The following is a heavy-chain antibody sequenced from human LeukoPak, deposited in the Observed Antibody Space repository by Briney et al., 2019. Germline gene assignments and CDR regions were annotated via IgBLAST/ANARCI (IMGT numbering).Heavy chain of an antibody. J-gene: IGHJ4*02. Sequence: GGSLRLSCVASGFTIDKAWMTWVRQAPGKGLEWVSAISGSGGTTFRADSVKGRFTISRDNSKSTLYLQMNSLRAEDTAVYYCAKTGQRYCSSTSCYTDYWGQGTLVTVSS. V-gene: IGHV3-23*01. D-gene: IGHD2-2*02. CDR2: ISGSGGTT. CDR3: AKTGQRYCSSTSCYTDY. CDR1: GFTIDKAW.